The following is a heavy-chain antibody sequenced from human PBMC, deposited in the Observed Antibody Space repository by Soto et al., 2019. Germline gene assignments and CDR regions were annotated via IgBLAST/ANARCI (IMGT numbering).Heavy chain of an antibody. CDR3: VRDGASGGYPFDC. CDR1: GYTFTSYY. Sequence: ASVKVSCKASGYTFTSYYMHWVRQAPGQGLEWMGIINPSGGSTSYAQKFQGRVTMTRDTSTSTVYMELSSLRSEDTAVYYCVRDGASGGYPFDCWGQGTLVTVSS. D-gene: IGHD3-22*01. V-gene: IGHV1-46*01. J-gene: IGHJ4*02. CDR2: INPSGGST.